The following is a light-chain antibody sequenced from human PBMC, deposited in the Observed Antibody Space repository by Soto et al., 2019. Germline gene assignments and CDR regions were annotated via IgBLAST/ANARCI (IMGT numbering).Light chain of an antibody. CDR3: SSYTSRYTWV. V-gene: IGLV2-14*01. CDR1: SSDIGSHNF. J-gene: IGLJ3*02. CDR2: GVS. Sequence: QSALTQPASVSGSPGQSITISCTGTSSDIGSHNFVSWHQQHPGKAPKFMIYGVSTRPSGVSNRFSGSNSGNTASLTISGLQADDEADYYCSSYTSRYTWVFGGGTKVTVL.